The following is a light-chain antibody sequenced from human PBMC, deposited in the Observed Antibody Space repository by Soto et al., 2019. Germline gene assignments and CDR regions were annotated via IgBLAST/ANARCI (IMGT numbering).Light chain of an antibody. Sequence: QSVLTQPASVSGSPGQSITISCTGTSSDVGGYNYVSWYQQHPGKAPKLMIYEVSNRPSGVSNRFSGYTSGNPASLPISGLRAEAEADYYGSSYTSSGTVVLRGGTTVTVL. CDR1: SSDVGGYNY. V-gene: IGLV2-14*01. J-gene: IGLJ2*01. CDR3: SSYTSSGTVV. CDR2: EVS.